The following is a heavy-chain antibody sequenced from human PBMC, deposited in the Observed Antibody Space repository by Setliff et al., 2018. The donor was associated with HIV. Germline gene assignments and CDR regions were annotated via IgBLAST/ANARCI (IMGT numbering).Heavy chain of an antibody. CDR1: GFTFSTFG. D-gene: IGHD3-3*01. V-gene: IGHV3-33*01. Sequence: GGSLRLSCAASGFTFSTFGMHWVRQAPGKGLEWVAIIWYDGTNKYYADSVKGRFTISREKSKNTPYLQMNSLRAEDTAVYYCAREEKSVILEWLQIGRGYFDYWGQGTLVTVSS. CDR3: AREEKSVILEWLQIGRGYFDY. J-gene: IGHJ4*02. CDR2: IWYDGTNK.